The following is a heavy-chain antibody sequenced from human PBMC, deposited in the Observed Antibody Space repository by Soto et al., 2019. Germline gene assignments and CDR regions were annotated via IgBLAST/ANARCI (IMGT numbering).Heavy chain of an antibody. D-gene: IGHD6-6*01. Sequence: PSETLSLTCSIYSGSFSGYYWIRIRQPPGKGLEWIGEISQSGNTNYSPSLKSRVSISIDTSKKQFSLNLASVSAADTAVYYCARAPKVSGSSQTRPDFWGQGTLVTVSS. V-gene: IGHV4-34*01. CDR3: ARAPKVSGSSQTRPDF. J-gene: IGHJ4*02. CDR2: ISQSGNT. CDR1: SGSFSGYY.